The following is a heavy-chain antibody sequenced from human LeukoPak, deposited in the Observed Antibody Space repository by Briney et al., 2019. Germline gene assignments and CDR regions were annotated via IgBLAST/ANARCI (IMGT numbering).Heavy chain of an antibody. Sequence: PGGSLRLSCAASGFTFSNYAMHWVRQAPGKGLEYISSISSDGGNTYYADSVKGRFTISRDNSKNTLYLQMGRLRAEDMAVYYCARSNNIVGATYFDYWGQGTLVPVSS. CDR3: ARSNNIVGATYFDY. V-gene: IGHV3-64*02. CDR1: GFTFSNYA. D-gene: IGHD1-26*01. J-gene: IGHJ4*02. CDR2: ISSDGGNT.